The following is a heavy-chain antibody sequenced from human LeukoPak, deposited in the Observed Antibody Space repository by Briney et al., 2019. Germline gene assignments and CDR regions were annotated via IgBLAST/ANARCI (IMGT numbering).Heavy chain of an antibody. V-gene: IGHV4-59*01. CDR2: IYYSGST. CDR3: ARVGGSSLGGYYYYMDV. Sequence: SETLSLTCTVSGGSISSYYWSWIRQPPGKGLEWIGYIYYSGSTNYNPSLKSRVTISVDTSKNQSSLKLSSVTAADTAVYYCARVGGSSLGGYYYYMDVWGKGTTVTVSS. J-gene: IGHJ6*03. CDR1: GGSISSYY. D-gene: IGHD6-6*01.